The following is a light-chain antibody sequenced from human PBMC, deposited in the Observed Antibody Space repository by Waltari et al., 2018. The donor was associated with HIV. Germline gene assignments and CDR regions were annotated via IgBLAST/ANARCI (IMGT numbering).Light chain of an antibody. J-gene: IGLJ3*02. V-gene: IGLV2-14*01. CDR3: SSYSTRGFVL. Sequence: SALTQPASVSGSPGQSITISCTGPASDMTTFNFVSWYQPSPGRAPKLIIFEVYFRPSGVSDRFSGSKSVDTASLTISALRAEDEGDYFCSSYSTRGFVLFGGGTKVTVL. CDR2: EVY. CDR1: ASDMTTFNF.